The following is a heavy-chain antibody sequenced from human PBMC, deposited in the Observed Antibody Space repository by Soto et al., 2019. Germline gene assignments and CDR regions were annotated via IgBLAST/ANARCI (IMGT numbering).Heavy chain of an antibody. D-gene: IGHD3-22*01. V-gene: IGHV4-59*01. J-gene: IGHJ3*02. CDR2: IYYSGST. CDR3: ARGGDSSGYPSDAFDI. CDR1: GGSISSYY. Sequence: SETLSLTCTVPGGSISSYYWSWIRQPPGKGLEWIGYIYYSGSTNYNPSLKSRVTISVDTSKNQFSLKLSSVTAADTAAYYCARGGDSSGYPSDAFDIWGQGTMVTVSS.